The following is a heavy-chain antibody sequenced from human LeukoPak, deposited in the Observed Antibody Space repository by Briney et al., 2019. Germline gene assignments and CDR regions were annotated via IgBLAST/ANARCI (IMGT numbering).Heavy chain of an antibody. CDR1: GFTFSSYS. Sequence: GGSLRLSCTASGFTFSSYSMNWVRQAPGKGLEWVSSISSSSSYIYYADSVKGRFTISRDNAKNSLYLQMNSLRAEDTAVYYCARDRGKGYYDSSGYTKGTYYFDYWGQGTLVTVSS. D-gene: IGHD3-22*01. V-gene: IGHV3-21*01. CDR3: ARDRGKGYYDSSGYTKGTYYFDY. J-gene: IGHJ4*02. CDR2: ISSSSSYI.